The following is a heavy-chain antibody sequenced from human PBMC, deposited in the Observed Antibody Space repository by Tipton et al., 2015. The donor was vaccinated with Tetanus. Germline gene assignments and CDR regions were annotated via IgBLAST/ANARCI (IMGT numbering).Heavy chain of an antibody. CDR2: IYPGDSET. CDR1: GHNSRSYW. V-gene: IGHV5-51*01. D-gene: IGHD3-16*01. Sequence: QLVQSGAEVKKPGESVKISCKVSGHNSRSYWVSWVRQMPGKGLEWMGIIYPGDSETRYSPSFQGRVTMSVDKSINTAYLQWSSLRASDTAIYYCARHHLGTYASSAGYWGQGTMVTVSS. J-gene: IGHJ4*02. CDR3: ARHHLGTYASSAGY.